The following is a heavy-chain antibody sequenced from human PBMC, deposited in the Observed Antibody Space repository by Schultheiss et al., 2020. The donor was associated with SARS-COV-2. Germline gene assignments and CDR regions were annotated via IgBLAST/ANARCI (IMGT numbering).Heavy chain of an antibody. CDR2: IYSGGST. D-gene: IGHD2-2*01. Sequence: GESLKISCAASGFTVSSNYMSWVRQAPGKGLEWVSVIYSGGSTYYADSVKGRFTISRDNSKNTLYLQMNSLRAEDTAVYYCTTDIVVVPAAMYYYYGMDVWGQGTTVTVSS. V-gene: IGHV3-53*01. CDR1: GFTVSSNY. CDR3: TTDIVVVPAAMYYYYGMDV. J-gene: IGHJ6*02.